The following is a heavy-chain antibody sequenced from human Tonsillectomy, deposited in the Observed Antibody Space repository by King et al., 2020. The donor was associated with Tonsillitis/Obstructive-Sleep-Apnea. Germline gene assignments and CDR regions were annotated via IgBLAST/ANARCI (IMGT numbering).Heavy chain of an antibody. J-gene: IGHJ4*02. D-gene: IGHD6-13*01. Sequence: VQLQQWGAGLLKPSETPSLTCGVNGGSLSGYYWSWIRQPPEKGLEWIGEINYDGSTNHNPSLKSRITISVDTSKNQFSLKLGSLTAADTAVYYCARAHSSSWFLSFDYWGQGILVTVSS. CDR1: GGSLSGYY. CDR3: ARAHSSSWFLSFDY. CDR2: INYDGST. V-gene: IGHV4-34*01.